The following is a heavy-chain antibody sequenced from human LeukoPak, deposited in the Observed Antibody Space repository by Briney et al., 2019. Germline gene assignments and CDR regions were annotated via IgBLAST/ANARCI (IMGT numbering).Heavy chain of an antibody. CDR2: VKQDESEK. D-gene: IGHD3-22*01. Sequence: GGSLRLSCAGSGFTFSNYWMTWVRQAPGKGLEWVANVKQDESEKHYVDSVKGRFTISRDNAKSSLYLRMDSLRVEDTAVYYCARDRDYRDDRTDYYYDAFDIWGQGTTVTVSS. V-gene: IGHV3-7*01. J-gene: IGHJ3*02. CDR1: GFTFSNYW. CDR3: ARDRDYRDDRTDYYYDAFDI.